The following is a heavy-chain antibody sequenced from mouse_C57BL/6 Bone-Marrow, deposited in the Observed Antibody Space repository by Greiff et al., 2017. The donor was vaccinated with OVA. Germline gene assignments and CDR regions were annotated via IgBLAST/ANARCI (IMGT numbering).Heavy chain of an antibody. CDR1: GYSITSGYY. D-gene: IGHD1-1*01. J-gene: IGHJ4*01. Sequence: EVQLQESGPGLVKPSQSLSLTCSVTGYSITSGYYWNWIRQFPGNKLEWMGYISYDGSNNYNPSLKNRISITRDTSKNQFFLKLNSVTTEDTATYYGARYYGAMDYWGQGTSVTVSS. CDR2: ISYDGSN. V-gene: IGHV3-6*01. CDR3: ARYYGAMDY.